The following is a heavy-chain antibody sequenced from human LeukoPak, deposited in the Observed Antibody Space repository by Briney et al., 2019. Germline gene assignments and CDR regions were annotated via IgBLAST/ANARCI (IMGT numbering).Heavy chain of an antibody. CDR3: AKDAWELGPPNAFDI. J-gene: IGHJ3*02. D-gene: IGHD1-26*01. V-gene: IGHV3-23*01. CDR2: ISGHGGDT. Sequence: PGGSLRLSCAASGFIFSNYALSWVRQAPGKGLEWVSTISGHGGDTFYADSMKGRFTTSRDNSRNTLYLQVTSLRAEDTAVYYCAKDAWELGPPNAFDIWGQGTMVTVSS. CDR1: GFIFSNYA.